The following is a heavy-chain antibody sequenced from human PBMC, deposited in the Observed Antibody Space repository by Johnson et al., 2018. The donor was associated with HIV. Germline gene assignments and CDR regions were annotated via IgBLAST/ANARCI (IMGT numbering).Heavy chain of an antibody. V-gene: IGHV3-30-3*01. D-gene: IGHD6-19*01. J-gene: IGHJ3*02. CDR3: ARDRLDSSGWYGTDAFDI. Sequence: QVQLVESGGGVVQPGRSLRLSCAASGFTFSSYAMHWVRQAPGKGLEWVAVISYDGSNKYYADSVKGRFTISRDNSKNTLYLQMNSLRAEDTAVYYCARDRLDSSGWYGTDAFDIWGQGTIVTVSS. CDR1: GFTFSSYA. CDR2: ISYDGSNK.